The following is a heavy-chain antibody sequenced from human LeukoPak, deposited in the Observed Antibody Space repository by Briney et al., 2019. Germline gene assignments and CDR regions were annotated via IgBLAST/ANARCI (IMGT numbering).Heavy chain of an antibody. Sequence: GGSLRLSCAASGFTFSSYAMSWVRQAQGKGVEGVSAISGSGGSTYYADSVKGRFTISRDNSKNTLYLQMNSLRAEDTAVYYCAKDGDYSVPHYFDYWGQGTLVTISS. CDR3: AKDGDYSVPHYFDY. D-gene: IGHD4-17*01. J-gene: IGHJ4*02. CDR2: ISGSGGST. V-gene: IGHV3-23*01. CDR1: GFTFSSYA.